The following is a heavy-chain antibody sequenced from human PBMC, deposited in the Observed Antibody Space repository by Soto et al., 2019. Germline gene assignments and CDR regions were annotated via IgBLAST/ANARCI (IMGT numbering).Heavy chain of an antibody. J-gene: IGHJ4*02. CDR3: VQGAGEH. CDR2: IYWDDDK. Sequence: QITLKESGPTLVKSTRTLTLTCTFSGFSLSTSGVGVGWIRQPPGRALEWLALIYWDDDKRYSPSLRSRLTITKDTSKNQVALTMTNMDPVDTATYYCVQGAGEHWGQGTLVTVSS. D-gene: IGHD3-16*01. V-gene: IGHV2-5*02. CDR1: GFSLSTSGVG.